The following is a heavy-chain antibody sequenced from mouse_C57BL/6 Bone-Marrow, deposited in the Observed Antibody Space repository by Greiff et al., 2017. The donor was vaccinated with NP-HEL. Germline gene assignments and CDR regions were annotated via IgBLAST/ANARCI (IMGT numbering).Heavy chain of an antibody. CDR3: ARKVVGTTVYFDV. V-gene: IGHV1-19*01. Sequence: EVQLQQSGPVLVKPGASVKMSCKASGYTFTDYYMNWVKQSHGKSLEWIGVFNPYNGGTSYNQKFKGKATLTVDKSSSTAYMELNSLTSEDSAVYYCARKVVGTTVYFDVWGTGTTVTVSS. CDR2: FNPYNGGT. CDR1: GYTFTDYY. D-gene: IGHD1-1*01. J-gene: IGHJ1*03.